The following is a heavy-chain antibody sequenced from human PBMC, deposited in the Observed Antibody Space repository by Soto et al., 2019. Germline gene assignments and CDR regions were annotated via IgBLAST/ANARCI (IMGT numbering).Heavy chain of an antibody. J-gene: IGHJ4*02. V-gene: IGHV1-69*08. CDR1: GVTFSDFT. Sequence: QVQLVQYGAEEKKPGSSVKVSCKASGVTFSDFTISWVRQAPGQGLEWMGRIIPVLGASNYARKFQDRVTITADKATRTAYMELRSLRSEDTAVYFCAKRYGNGTFDYFENWGQGTQVTVSS. CDR2: IIPVLGAS. D-gene: IGHD1-7*01. CDR3: AKRYGNGTFDYFEN.